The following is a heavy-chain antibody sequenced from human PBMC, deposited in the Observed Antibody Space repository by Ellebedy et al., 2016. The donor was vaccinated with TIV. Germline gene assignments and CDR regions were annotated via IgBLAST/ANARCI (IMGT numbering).Heavy chain of an antibody. D-gene: IGHD2-2*02. J-gene: IGHJ1*01. CDR2: IRGSGVST. CDR1: GFTFSSYA. CDR3: AKDPGYCSSTSCYRYFQH. Sequence: GGSLRLXXAASGFTFSSYAVSWVRQAPGKGLEWVSAIRGSGVSTYYADSVKGRFTISRDNSKNTLYLQMNSLRAEDTAVYYCAKDPGYCSSTSCYRYFQHWGQGTLVTVSS. V-gene: IGHV3-23*01.